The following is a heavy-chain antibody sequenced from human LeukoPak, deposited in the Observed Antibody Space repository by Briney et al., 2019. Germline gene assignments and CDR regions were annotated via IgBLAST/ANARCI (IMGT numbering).Heavy chain of an antibody. J-gene: IGHJ3*02. V-gene: IGHV3-7*01. CDR2: IKQDGSET. CDR3: ARDSPYCSGSSCYSGAFDN. CDR1: GFTFSSYC. Sequence: GGSLRHSCAASGFTFSSYCMSWVRQAPGKGLEWVANIKQDGSETYYVDSVKGRFTISRDNAKNSLYLQMNSLRAEDRAVYCCARDSPYCSGSSCYSGAFDNWGQGTMVTVSS. D-gene: IGHD2-15*01.